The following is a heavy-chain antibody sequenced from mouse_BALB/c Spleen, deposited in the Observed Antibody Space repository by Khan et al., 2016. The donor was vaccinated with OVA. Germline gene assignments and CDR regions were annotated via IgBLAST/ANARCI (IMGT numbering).Heavy chain of an antibody. D-gene: IGHD1-2*01. CDR1: GYTFTSYD. CDR3: AWHYLGCNLHWYIDV. CDR2: IFPGDDST. V-gene: IGHV1-85*01. Sequence: GQLQQSGAELAKPGASVKLSCKASGYTFTSYDINWVRQRPEQGLEWIGWIFPGDDSTQYNEKFKGKATLTSDKSSSTAYMQLSRLTSEDSAVXFCAWHYLGCNLHWYIDVWGAGTTVNVSS. J-gene: IGHJ1*01.